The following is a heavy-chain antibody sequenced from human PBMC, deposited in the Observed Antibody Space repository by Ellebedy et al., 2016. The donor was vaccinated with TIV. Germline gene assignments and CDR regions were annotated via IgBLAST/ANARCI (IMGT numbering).Heavy chain of an antibody. CDR3: ARDEVVGANRGYQFYGMDV. Sequence: ASVKVSCKASGHNFRGYYIHWVRQAPGQGLEWMGWINPNSGGTNYAQKFQGRVTMTTETSISTAYMELSRLRSDDTAMYYCARDEVVGANRGYQFYGMDVWGQGTTVTVSS. CDR2: INPNSGGT. J-gene: IGHJ6*02. CDR1: GHNFRGYY. D-gene: IGHD1-26*01. V-gene: IGHV1-2*02.